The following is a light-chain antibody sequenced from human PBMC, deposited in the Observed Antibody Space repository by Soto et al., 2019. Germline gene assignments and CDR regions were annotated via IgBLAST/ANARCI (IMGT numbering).Light chain of an antibody. V-gene: IGKV3-15*01. J-gene: IGKJ4*01. CDR2: GSS. CDR3: QQYDNWPLT. CDR1: QSVRDN. Sequence: EIVMTQSPATLSVSPGERATLSCRASQSVRDNLAWYQQKPGQPPRLLIYGSSIRATGIPGRFSGSGSETEFTLTISSLQSEDFAVYFWQQYDNWPLTFGGGTKVELK.